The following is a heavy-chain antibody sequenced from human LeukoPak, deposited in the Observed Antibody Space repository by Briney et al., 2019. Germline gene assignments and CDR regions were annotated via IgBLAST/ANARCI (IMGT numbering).Heavy chain of an antibody. J-gene: IGHJ3*02. Sequence: SETLSLTCTVSGDSIYNYYWSWIRQTPEKGLGWIGYMSYSGRSDYGPSLKSGVTMSIDTPKNQFSLRMTSVPAADTGVYYWATYFAGAETFDIWGQGTMVTVSS. CDR1: GDSIYNYY. V-gene: IGHV4-59*01. CDR3: ATYFAGAETFDI. D-gene: IGHD3-16*01. CDR2: MSYSGRS.